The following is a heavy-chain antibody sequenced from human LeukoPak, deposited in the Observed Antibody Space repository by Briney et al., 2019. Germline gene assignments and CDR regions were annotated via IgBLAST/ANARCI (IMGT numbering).Heavy chain of an antibody. D-gene: IGHD3-22*01. V-gene: IGHV4-59*01. Sequence: SSETLSLTCTVSGGSISSYYWSWIRQPPGKGLDWIGYIYYSGSTNYNPSLKSRVTISVDTSKNQFSLKLSSVTAADTAVYYCARRLTYYYDSSGYAFDIWGQGTMVTVSS. CDR1: GGSISSYY. CDR3: ARRLTYYYDSSGYAFDI. CDR2: IYYSGST. J-gene: IGHJ3*02.